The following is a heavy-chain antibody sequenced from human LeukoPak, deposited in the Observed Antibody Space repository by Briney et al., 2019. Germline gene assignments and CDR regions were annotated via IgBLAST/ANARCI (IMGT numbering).Heavy chain of an antibody. CDR2: TYYRSKWYN. D-gene: IGHD5-18*01. J-gene: IGHJ4*02. V-gene: IGHV6-1*01. CDR3: VREGGYGILGY. Sequence: SQTLSLTCAISGVSVSSNSAAWNWFRQSPSRGLEWLGRTYYRSKWYNDYAVSVKSRITISPDTSKNQFSLQLNSVTPEDTAVYYCVREGGYGILGYWAQGTLVTVSS. CDR1: GVSVSSNSAA.